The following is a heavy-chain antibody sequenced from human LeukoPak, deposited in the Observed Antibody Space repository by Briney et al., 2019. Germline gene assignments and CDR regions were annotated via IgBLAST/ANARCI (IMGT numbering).Heavy chain of an antibody. CDR2: IYYTGST. Sequence: SETLSLTCSVSGGSISSLYWSWIRQPPGKGLEWIGYIYYTGSTNYNPSLKSRVTMFVDMSKNQFSLRLSSVTAADTAVYYCARQTDSYGPPHRMDVWGRGTSVTVSS. D-gene: IGHD5-18*01. CDR3: ARQTDSYGPPHRMDV. V-gene: IGHV4-59*08. J-gene: IGHJ6*02. CDR1: GGSISSLY.